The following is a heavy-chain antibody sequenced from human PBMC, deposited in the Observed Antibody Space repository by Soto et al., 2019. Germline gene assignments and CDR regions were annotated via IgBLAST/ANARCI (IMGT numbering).Heavy chain of an antibody. Sequence: PGGSLRLSCAASGFTFTSYEMKWVRQAPGKGLEWVSDISTSGRTIYYADSVKGRFTISRDNAKNSLFLQMNSLRAEDTAVYYCAGGVYDSSGYYYGMDVWGQGTTVTVSS. CDR1: GFTFTSYE. CDR3: AGGVYDSSGYYYGMDV. CDR2: ISTSGRTI. J-gene: IGHJ6*02. V-gene: IGHV3-48*03. D-gene: IGHD3-22*01.